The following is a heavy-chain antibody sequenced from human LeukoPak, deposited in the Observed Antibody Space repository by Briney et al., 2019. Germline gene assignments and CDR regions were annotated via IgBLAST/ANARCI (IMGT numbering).Heavy chain of an antibody. CDR2: IYTGGTT. V-gene: IGHV4-59*11. D-gene: IGHD6-19*01. CDR1: GGSTSSHF. Sequence: PSETLSLTCTVSGGSTSSHFWSWIRQPPGKGLEWIGNIYTGGTTNNNPSLKSGVTISIDTSKNQLSLHLASVTAADTAVYYCTKATKWLAFDDWGRGTLVTVSS. CDR3: TKATKWLAFDD. J-gene: IGHJ4*02.